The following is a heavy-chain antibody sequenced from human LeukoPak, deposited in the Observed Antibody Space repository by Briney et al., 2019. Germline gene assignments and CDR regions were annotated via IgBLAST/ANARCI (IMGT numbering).Heavy chain of an antibody. D-gene: IGHD6-13*01. CDR3: AKDRYSKAAGTFDY. J-gene: IGHJ4*02. CDR2: ISYDGSNT. CDR1: GFTLSSYD. Sequence: GRSLRLSCAASGFTLSSYDMHWVRQAPAKGLEWVAVISYDGSNTYYAGSVKGRFTISRDNSKNTLYLQMNSLRAEDTAVYYCAKDRYSKAAGTFDYWGQGTLVTVSS. V-gene: IGHV3-30*18.